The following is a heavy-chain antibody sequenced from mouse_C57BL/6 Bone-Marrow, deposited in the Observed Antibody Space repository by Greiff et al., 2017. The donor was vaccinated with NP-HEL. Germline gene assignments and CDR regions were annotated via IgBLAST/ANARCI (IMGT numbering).Heavy chain of an antibody. D-gene: IGHD2-3*01. CDR3: ARDDGYYVAY. CDR2: IDPSDSYT. V-gene: IGHV1-69*01. Sequence: VQLQQPGAELVMPGASVKLSCKASGYTFTSYWMHWVKQRPGQGLEWIGEIDPSDSYTNYNQKFKGKSTLTVDKSSSTAYMQLSSLTSEDSAVYYWARDDGYYVAYWGQGTLVTVSA. J-gene: IGHJ3*01. CDR1: GYTFTSYW.